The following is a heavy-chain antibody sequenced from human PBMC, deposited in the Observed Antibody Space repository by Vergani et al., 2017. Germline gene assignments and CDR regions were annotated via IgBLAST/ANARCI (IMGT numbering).Heavy chain of an antibody. V-gene: IGHV1-18*01. CDR2: ISAKKGDT. Sequence: QVQLVQSGAEVKKPGASVKVSCKTSGYNFLDYGITWVRQAPGQGLEWMGWISAKKGDTHYAQRFQGRVTMTTDTSTTTAYMELRSLRSDDTAVYYCVRIRGRYYDSSGPYDAFDIWGQGTMVTVSS. D-gene: IGHD3-22*01. CDR1: GYNFLDYG. CDR3: VRIRGRYYDSSGPYDAFDI. J-gene: IGHJ3*02.